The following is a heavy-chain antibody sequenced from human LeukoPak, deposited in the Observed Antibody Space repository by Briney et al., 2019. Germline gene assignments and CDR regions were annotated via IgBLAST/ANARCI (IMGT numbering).Heavy chain of an antibody. CDR3: ANWDRGVITTHEDY. V-gene: IGHV3-30*18. Sequence: GGSLRLSCAASGFTFSNYGMHWVRQAPGKGLEWVAVISYDGSNKYYADSVKGRFTISRDNSKNTLYLQMNSLRAEDTAVYYCANWDRGVITTHEDYWGQGTLVTVSS. J-gene: IGHJ4*02. CDR1: GFTFSNYG. D-gene: IGHD3-10*01. CDR2: ISYDGSNK.